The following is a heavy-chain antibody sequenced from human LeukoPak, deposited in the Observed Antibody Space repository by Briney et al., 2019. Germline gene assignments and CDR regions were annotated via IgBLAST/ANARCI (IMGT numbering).Heavy chain of an antibody. CDR3: TASPDEYSGYDP. CDR2: ISYDGSNK. Sequence: GGSLRLSCAASGFTFSSYGMHWVRQAPGKGLEWVAVISYDGSNKYYADSVKGRFTISRDNSKNTLYLQMNSLRAEDTAVYYCTASPDEYSGYDPWGQGTLVTVSS. J-gene: IGHJ5*02. V-gene: IGHV3-30*03. CDR1: GFTFSSYG. D-gene: IGHD5-12*01.